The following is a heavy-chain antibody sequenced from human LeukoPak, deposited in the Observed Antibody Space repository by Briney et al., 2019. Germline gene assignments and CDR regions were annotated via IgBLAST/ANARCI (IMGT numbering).Heavy chain of an antibody. J-gene: IGHJ4*02. D-gene: IGHD4-17*01. CDR2: ISYDGSNK. Sequence: GGSLRLSCAASGFTFSSYAMHWVRQAPGKGLEWVAVISYDGSNKYYADSVKGRFTISRDNAKNSLYLQMNSLRAEDTAVYYCARARYGDYGLFDYWGQGTLVTVSS. V-gene: IGHV3-30*14. CDR3: ARARYGDYGLFDY. CDR1: GFTFSSYA.